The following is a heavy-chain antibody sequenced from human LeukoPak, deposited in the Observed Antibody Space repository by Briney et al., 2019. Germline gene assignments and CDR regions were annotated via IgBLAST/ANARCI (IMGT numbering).Heavy chain of an antibody. D-gene: IGHD3-3*01. Sequence: GGSLRLSCAVSGFTFSHYWMSWVRQAPGKGLEWVANIKPDGSDTYYMDSVEGRFTISRDNAMSSLYQQMNSLRAEDTAVYYCARVGYSNYDLDFWGQGTLVTVSS. J-gene: IGHJ4*02. CDR1: GFTFSHYW. CDR3: ARVGYSNYDLDF. CDR2: IKPDGSDT. V-gene: IGHV3-7*01.